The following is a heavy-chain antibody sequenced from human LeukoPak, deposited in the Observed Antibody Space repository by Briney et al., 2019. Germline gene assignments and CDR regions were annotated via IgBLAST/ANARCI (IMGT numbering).Heavy chain of an antibody. V-gene: IGHV3-7*01. CDR2: IKQDGSEK. D-gene: IGHD5-18*01. CDR3: ARDLSGITGYTYGRGIDY. CDR1: GFTFSSYW. J-gene: IGHJ4*02. Sequence: PGGSLRLSCAASGFTFSSYWMSWVRQAPGKGLEWVANIKQDGSEKYYVDSVKGRFTISRDNAKTALYLQMNSLRAEDTALYYCARDLSGITGYTYGRGIDYWGQGTLVTVSS.